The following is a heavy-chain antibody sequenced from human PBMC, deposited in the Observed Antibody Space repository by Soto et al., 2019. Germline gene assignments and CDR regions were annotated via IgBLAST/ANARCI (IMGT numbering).Heavy chain of an antibody. V-gene: IGHV3-21*01. J-gene: IGHJ4*02. CDR2: ISSSSSYI. Sequence: GGSLRLSCAASGFTFSSYSMNWVRQAPGKGLEWVSSISSSSSYIYYADSVKGRFTISRDNAKNSLYLQMNSLRAEDTAVYYCARALVYCSGGSCYSHFDYWGQGTLVTVSS. CDR3: ARALVYCSGGSCYSHFDY. CDR1: GFTFSSYS. D-gene: IGHD2-15*01.